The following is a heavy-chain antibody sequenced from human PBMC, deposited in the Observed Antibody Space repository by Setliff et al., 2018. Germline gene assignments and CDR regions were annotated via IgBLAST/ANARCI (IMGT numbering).Heavy chain of an antibody. CDR1: GFTFDDYV. D-gene: IGHD3-3*01. V-gene: IGHV3-20*04. CDR3: ARGLTVFGVVFPDAFDI. CDR2: ISWNGAST. J-gene: IGHJ3*02. Sequence: GGSLRLSCAASGFTFDDYVFSWVRQAPGKGLEWVSGISWNGASTGYTDSVKGRFTVSRDNAQNSLYLEMKSLRTEDTASYYCARGLTVFGVVFPDAFDIWGQGTVVTVS.